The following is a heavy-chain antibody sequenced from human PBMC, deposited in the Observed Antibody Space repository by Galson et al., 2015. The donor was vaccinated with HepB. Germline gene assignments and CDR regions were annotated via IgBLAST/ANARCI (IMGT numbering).Heavy chain of an antibody. CDR1: GGSISSYY. Sequence: SETLSLTCTVSGGSISSYYWSWIRQPPGKGLEWIGYIYYSGSTNYNPSLKSRVTISVDTSKNQFSLKLSSVTAADTAVYYCARGGYCSGGSCDNPLNAFDIWGQGTMVTVSS. CDR2: IYYSGST. D-gene: IGHD2-15*01. J-gene: IGHJ3*02. V-gene: IGHV4-59*01. CDR3: ARGGYCSGGSCDNPLNAFDI.